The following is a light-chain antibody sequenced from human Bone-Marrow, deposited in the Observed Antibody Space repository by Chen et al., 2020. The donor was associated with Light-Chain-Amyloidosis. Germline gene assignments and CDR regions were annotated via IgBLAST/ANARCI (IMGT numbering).Light chain of an antibody. CDR3: SSYTITNTLV. Sequence: QSALTQPASVSGSPGQSIPISGTGTSRDVGGDNHVSWYQQHPDKAPKLMIYEVTNRPSWVPDRFSGSKSDNTASLTISELQTEDEADYFCSSYTITNTLVFGSGTRVTVL. J-gene: IGLJ1*01. CDR2: EVT. V-gene: IGLV2-14*01. CDR1: SRDVGGDNH.